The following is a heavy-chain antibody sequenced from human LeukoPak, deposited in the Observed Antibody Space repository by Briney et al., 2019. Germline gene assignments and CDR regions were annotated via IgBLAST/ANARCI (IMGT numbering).Heavy chain of an antibody. J-gene: IGHJ3*02. V-gene: IGHV1-69*04. Sequence: GASVKVSCKASGGTFSSYAISWVRQAPGQGLEWMGRIIPILGIANYAQKFQGRVTITADKSTSTAYMELGSLRSEDTAVYYCARDTLADRNDYAFDIWGQGTMVTVSS. CDR3: ARDTLADRNDYAFDI. CDR1: GGTFSSYA. D-gene: IGHD1-1*01. CDR2: IIPILGIA.